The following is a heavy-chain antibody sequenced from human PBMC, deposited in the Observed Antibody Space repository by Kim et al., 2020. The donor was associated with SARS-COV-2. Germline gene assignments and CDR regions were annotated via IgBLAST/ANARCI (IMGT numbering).Heavy chain of an antibody. CDR3: ARYLSWILFDL. Sequence: TNYADVIKDRIIVSRDNTKNTLYRQMHKLRAEETAVYYCARYLSWILFDLWGQGDLVTVSS. D-gene: IGHD1-1*01. V-gene: IGHV3-74*01. CDR2: T. J-gene: IGHJ5*02.